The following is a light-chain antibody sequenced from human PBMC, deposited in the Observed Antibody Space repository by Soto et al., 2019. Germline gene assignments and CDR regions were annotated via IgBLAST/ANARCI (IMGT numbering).Light chain of an antibody. V-gene: IGLV1-40*01. Sequence: QSVLTQPPSVSGAPGQRFPISSNGGSPNIGAGYDVHWYQQLPGTAPKLLIHGNSNRPSGVPDRFAGSKSGTSASLAITGLQAEDEADYYCQSYDSSLSGVVFGGGTKVTVL. J-gene: IGLJ2*01. CDR2: GNS. CDR1: SPNIGAGYD. CDR3: QSYDSSLSGVV.